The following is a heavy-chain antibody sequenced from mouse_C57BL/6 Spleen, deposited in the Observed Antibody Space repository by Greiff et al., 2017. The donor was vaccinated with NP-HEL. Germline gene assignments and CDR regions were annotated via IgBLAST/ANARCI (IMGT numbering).Heavy chain of an antibody. Sequence: EVQLQQSGAELVKPGASVKLSCTASGFNIKDYYMHWVKQRTEQGLEWIGRIDPEDGETKYAPQFQGKATITADTTSNTAYLQLSSLTSKDTAVYYCARSGYDDTESYAMDYWGQGTSVTVSS. D-gene: IGHD2-2*01. V-gene: IGHV14-2*01. CDR1: GFNIKDYY. CDR2: IDPEDGET. J-gene: IGHJ4*01. CDR3: ARSGYDDTESYAMDY.